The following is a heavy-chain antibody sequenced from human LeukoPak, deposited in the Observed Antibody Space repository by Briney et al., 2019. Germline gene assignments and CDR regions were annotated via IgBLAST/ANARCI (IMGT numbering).Heavy chain of an antibody. CDR1: GGSISRSNW. D-gene: IGHD6-19*01. CDR3: ATEGGGWYYFDY. CDR2: IHDTGST. Sequence: SETLSLTCTVSGGSISRSNWWSWVRQPPGKGLEWIGEIHDTGSTNYNPPLKSRVTMSLDKSKNQFSLNLNSVTAADTAVYYCATEGGGWYYFDYWGQGTLVTVSS. J-gene: IGHJ4*02. V-gene: IGHV4-4*02.